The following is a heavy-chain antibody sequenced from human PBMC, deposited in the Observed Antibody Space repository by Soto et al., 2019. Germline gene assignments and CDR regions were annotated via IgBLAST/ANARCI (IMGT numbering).Heavy chain of an antibody. CDR1: GFTFSSYS. J-gene: IGHJ6*03. CDR3: ARVGIFVSRYCSSTSCYWYYMDV. CDR2: ISSSSSTI. Sequence: QPGGSLRLSCAASGFTFSSYSMNWVRQAPGKGLEWVSYISSSSSTIYYADSVKGRFTISRDNAKNSLYLQMNSLRAEDTAVYYCARVGIFVSRYCSSTSCYWYYMDVWGKGTTVTVSS. V-gene: IGHV3-48*01. D-gene: IGHD2-2*01.